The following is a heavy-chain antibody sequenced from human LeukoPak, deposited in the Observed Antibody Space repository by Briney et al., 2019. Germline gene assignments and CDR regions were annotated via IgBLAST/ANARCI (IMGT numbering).Heavy chain of an antibody. D-gene: IGHD6-13*01. J-gene: IGHJ5*02. CDR1: GGSISSYY. Sequence: RSETLSLTCTVSGGSISSYYWSWIRQPPGKGLEWIGYIYYSGSTNYNPSLKSRVTISVDTSKNQFSLKLGSVTAADTAVYYCARGTGGGQQLVRMYWFDPWGQGTLVTVSS. CDR2: IYYSGST. CDR3: ARGTGGGQQLVRMYWFDP. V-gene: IGHV4-59*01.